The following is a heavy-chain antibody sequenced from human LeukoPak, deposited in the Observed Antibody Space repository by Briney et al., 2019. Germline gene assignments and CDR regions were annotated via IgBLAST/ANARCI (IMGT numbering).Heavy chain of an antibody. CDR1: EFIVSANY. V-gene: IGHV3-53*01. D-gene: IGHD7-27*01. Sequence: GGSLRLSCAASEFIVSANYMSWVRQAPGKGLEWVSLIYSGGSTYYADSVKGRFTISRDSSKNTLYLQMNSLKTEDTAVYYCSRDDNWGDENFDFWGQGTLVTVSS. CDR3: SRDDNWGDENFDF. CDR2: IYSGGST. J-gene: IGHJ4*02.